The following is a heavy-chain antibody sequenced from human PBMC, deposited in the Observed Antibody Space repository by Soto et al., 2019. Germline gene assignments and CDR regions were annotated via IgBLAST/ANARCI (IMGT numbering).Heavy chain of an antibody. V-gene: IGHV1-18*01. CDR2: ISTYNGDS. CDR1: GYTFASSG. D-gene: IGHD6-13*01. J-gene: IGHJ4*02. Sequence: QVQLVQSGAEVKKPGAAVKVCCKASGYTFASSGISWVRQAPGQGLEWMAWISTYNGDSNYAPKLQGRVTVTTDTSTSTVFLELRSLRSDDTAVYYCARDLRSSIEEYFDSWGQGTLVTVSS. CDR3: ARDLRSSIEEYFDS.